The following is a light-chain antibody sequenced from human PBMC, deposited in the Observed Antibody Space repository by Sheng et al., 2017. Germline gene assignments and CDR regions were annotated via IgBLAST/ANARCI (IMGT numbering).Light chain of an antibody. CDR3: HQSNKLPWT. V-gene: IGKV6-21*01. CDR2: YAS. J-gene: IGKJ1*01. Sequence: EIVLTQSPDFQSVAPREKVTITCRASQSIGSSLHWYQQKPDQSPKLLIKYASQSFSGVPSRFSGSGSGTDFTLTINGLEAEDAATYYCHQSNKLPWTFGQGTKVAIK. CDR1: QSIGSS.